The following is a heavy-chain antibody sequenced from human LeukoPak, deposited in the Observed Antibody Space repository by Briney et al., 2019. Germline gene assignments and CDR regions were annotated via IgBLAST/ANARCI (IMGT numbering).Heavy chain of an antibody. V-gene: IGHV3-74*01. CDR1: GFTFSRYS. J-gene: IGHJ1*01. Sequence: GGSLRLSCEASGFTFSRYSMHWVRQAPGKGLVWVSRIKSDGKTNYADSVKGRFTISRDNAKNTVSLQMDSLRAEDTGVYYCARAPSEVGGYYPEYFRHWGQGTLVTVSS. CDR2: IKSDGKT. CDR3: ARAPSEVGGYYPEYFRH. D-gene: IGHD3-22*01.